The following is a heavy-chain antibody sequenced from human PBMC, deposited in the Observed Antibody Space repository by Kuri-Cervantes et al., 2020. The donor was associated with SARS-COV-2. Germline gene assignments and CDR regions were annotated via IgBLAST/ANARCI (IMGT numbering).Heavy chain of an antibody. Sequence: GESLKISCAASGFTFSSDAMSWVRQAPGKGLEWVSAISGSGGSTYYADSVKGRFTISRDNSKNTLYLQMNSLRAEDTAVYYCAKATVRFLEWLQYYYYYGMDVWGQGTTVTVSS. J-gene: IGHJ6*02. CDR1: GFTFSSDA. D-gene: IGHD3-3*01. CDR2: ISGSGGST. V-gene: IGHV3-23*01. CDR3: AKATVRFLEWLQYYYYYGMDV.